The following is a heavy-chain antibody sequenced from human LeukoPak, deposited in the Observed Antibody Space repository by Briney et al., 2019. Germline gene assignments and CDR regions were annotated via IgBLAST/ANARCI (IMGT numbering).Heavy chain of an antibody. V-gene: IGHV3-30*02. D-gene: IGHD5-24*01. Sequence: GGSLRLSCAASGFTFSSYAMSWVRQAPGKGLEWVAIIWSGGRHQYYADSVEGRFTISIDTSENTLYLQMNSLRPEDTAVYYCAKDLGAGDNPLPVNWGQGTLVAVSS. J-gene: IGHJ4*02. CDR2: IWSGGRHQ. CDR3: AKDLGAGDNPLPVN. CDR1: GFTFSSYA.